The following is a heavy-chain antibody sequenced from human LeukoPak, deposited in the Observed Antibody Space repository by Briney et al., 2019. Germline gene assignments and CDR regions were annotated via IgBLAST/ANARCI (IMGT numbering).Heavy chain of an antibody. CDR2: IIPILGIA. CDR1: GGTFSSYA. CDR3: ARDIRYSSGWYWDY. D-gene: IGHD6-19*01. J-gene: IGHJ4*02. Sequence: ASVKVSCKASGGTFSSYAISWVRQAPGQGLEWMGRIIPILGIANYAQKFQGRVTITADKSTSTAYMELSSLGSEDTAVYYCARDIRYSSGWYWDYWGQGTLVTVSS. V-gene: IGHV1-69*04.